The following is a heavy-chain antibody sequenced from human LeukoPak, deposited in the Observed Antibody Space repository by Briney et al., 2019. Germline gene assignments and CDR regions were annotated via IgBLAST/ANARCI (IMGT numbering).Heavy chain of an antibody. Sequence: GGSLRLSCAASGFTFSSYAMSWVRQAPGKGLEWVSAISGSGGSTYYADSMKGRFTISRDNSKNTLYLQMNSLRAEDTAVYYCANALAHRYSSSTLIAYWGQGTLVTVSS. CDR2: ISGSGGST. CDR3: ANALAHRYSSSTLIAY. J-gene: IGHJ4*02. D-gene: IGHD6-6*01. V-gene: IGHV3-23*01. CDR1: GFTFSSYA.